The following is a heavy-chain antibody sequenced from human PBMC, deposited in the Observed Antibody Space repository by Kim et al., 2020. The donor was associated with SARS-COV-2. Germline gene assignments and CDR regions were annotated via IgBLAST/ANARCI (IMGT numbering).Heavy chain of an antibody. Sequence: GGSLRLSCAASGFTFSSYAMHWVRQAPGNGLEWVAVIWYDGSNKYYADSVKGRFTISRDNSKNTLYLQMNSLRAEDTAVYYCAKDRYYDSSGYYLGYYYYYGMDVWGQGTTVTVSS. CDR3: AKDRYYDSSGYYLGYYYYYGMDV. V-gene: IGHV3-33*06. CDR2: IWYDGSNK. D-gene: IGHD3-22*01. CDR1: GFTFSSYA. J-gene: IGHJ6*02.